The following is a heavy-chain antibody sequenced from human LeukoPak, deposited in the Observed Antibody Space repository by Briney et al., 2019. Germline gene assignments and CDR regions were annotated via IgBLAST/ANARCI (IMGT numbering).Heavy chain of an antibody. D-gene: IGHD1-14*01. CDR2: ISAPGDST. CDR1: GFTFSKVA. J-gene: IGHJ4*02. V-gene: IGHV3-23*01. CDR3: ARDAGKGSKDFEFDY. Sequence: GGSLRLSCAASGFTFSKVAMSWVRQAPGKGLEWVSSISAPGDSTYYADSVKGRFTISRDNSKNTLFLLMNTPRDEDTAVYYCARDAGKGSKDFEFDYWGQGVRVIVSS.